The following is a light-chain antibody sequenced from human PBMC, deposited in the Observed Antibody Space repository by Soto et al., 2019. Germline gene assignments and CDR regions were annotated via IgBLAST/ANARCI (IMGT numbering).Light chain of an antibody. CDR1: QDIGYF. CDR2: SAS. J-gene: IGKJ3*01. CDR3: KKYDSAPFT. V-gene: IGKV1-27*01. Sequence: DIQMTQSPSSLSASVGDRVTITCWASQDIGYFLTWYQQRPGKVPKLIIYSASSLFSGAPSRFSGSGSGKDFTLTIFNLQPDDVATYYCKKYDSAPFTFGPGTRVEIK.